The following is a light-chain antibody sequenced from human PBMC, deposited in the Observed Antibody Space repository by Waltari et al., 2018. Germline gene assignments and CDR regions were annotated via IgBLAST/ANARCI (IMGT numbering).Light chain of an antibody. CDR1: QSISPN. CDR3: QHYDKWLRYS. CDR2: GAS. V-gene: IGKV3-15*01. J-gene: IGKJ2*01. Sequence: IVMTQSPATLSVSPGESATLSCRASQSISPNLAWFQEKPGQAPRLLIYGASTRATGVPARFSGSGSGTYFTLVISSLRSEDFAVYYCQHYDKWLRYSFGQGTKVEIK.